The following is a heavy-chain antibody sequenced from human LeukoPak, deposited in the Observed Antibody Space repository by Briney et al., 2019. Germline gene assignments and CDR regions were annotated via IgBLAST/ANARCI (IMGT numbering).Heavy chain of an antibody. D-gene: IGHD6-13*01. CDR3: ARALVRSSSYYYYYYMDV. J-gene: IGHJ6*03. CDR1: GGSISSGSYY. V-gene: IGHV4-61*02. CDR2: IYTSGST. Sequence: PSETLSLTCTVSGGSISSGSYYWSWIRQPAGKGLGWIGRIYTSGSTNYNPSLKSRVTISVDTSKNQFSLKLSSVTAADTAVYYCARALVRSSSYYYYYYMDVWGKGTTVTVSS.